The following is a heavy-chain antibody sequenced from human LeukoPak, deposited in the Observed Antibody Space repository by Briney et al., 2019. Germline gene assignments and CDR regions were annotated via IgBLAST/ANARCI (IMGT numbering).Heavy chain of an antibody. V-gene: IGHV4-39*07. J-gene: IGHJ4*02. CDR3: ARAWGIHYYYDSSGYCGDSFDY. Sequence: SETLSLTCTVSGGSITTSDYYWGWIRQPPGRGLEWIGSIYYRGNTYYNPSLKSRVTISVDTSKNQFSLKLSSVTAADTAVYYCARAWGIHYYYDSSGYCGDSFDYWGQGTLVTVSS. CDR1: GGSITTSDYY. D-gene: IGHD3-22*01. CDR2: IYYRGNT.